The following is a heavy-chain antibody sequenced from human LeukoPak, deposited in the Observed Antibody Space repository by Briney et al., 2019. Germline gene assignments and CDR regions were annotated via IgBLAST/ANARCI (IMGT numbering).Heavy chain of an antibody. CDR1: RGSISSRRDY. CDR2: VYHSGST. CDR3: ARQRAGGTWAFDY. V-gene: IGHV4-39*01. J-gene: IGHJ4*02. D-gene: IGHD1-26*01. Sequence: SETLSLTCTVSRGSISSRRDYWWAWIRQPPGQGLDWIGSVYHSGSTYSNPSLKSRLTISVDTSKDQFSLNLTSVTAADTAVYYRARQRAGGTWAFDYWGQGTLLTVSS.